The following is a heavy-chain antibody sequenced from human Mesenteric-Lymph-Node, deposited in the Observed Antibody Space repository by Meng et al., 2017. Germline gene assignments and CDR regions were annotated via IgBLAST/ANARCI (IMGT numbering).Heavy chain of an antibody. Sequence: GGSLRLSCAASGFTVSSNYMSWVRQAPGKGLEWVSVIYSGGSTYYADSVKGRFTISRDNSKNTLYLQMNSLRAEDTAVYYCARESKRGYSYGHYGMDVWGQGTTVTVSS. D-gene: IGHD5-18*01. CDR1: GFTVSSNY. CDR3: ARESKRGYSYGHYGMDV. J-gene: IGHJ6*02. V-gene: IGHV3-66*02. CDR2: IYSGGST.